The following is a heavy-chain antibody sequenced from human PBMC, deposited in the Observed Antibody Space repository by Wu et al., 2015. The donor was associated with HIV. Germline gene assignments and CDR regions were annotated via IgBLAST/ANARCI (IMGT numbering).Heavy chain of an antibody. D-gene: IGHD5-18*01. CDR3: ARSGYFLRNFYYYMDV. CDR1: GYIFSSFG. Sequence: QIQLVQSGAEVKKPGASVKVSCKASGYIFSSFGISWVRQVPGQGLEWMGWISTFNANTNHAQKFQGRLTMTTNTSAGTAYMDLRSLSSDDTAVYYCARSGYFLRNFYYYMDVWGKGTTVTVSS. J-gene: IGHJ6*03. CDR2: ISTFNANT. V-gene: IGHV1-18*01.